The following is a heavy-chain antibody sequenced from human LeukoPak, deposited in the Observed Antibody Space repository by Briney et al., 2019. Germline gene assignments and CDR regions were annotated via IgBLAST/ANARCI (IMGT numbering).Heavy chain of an antibody. J-gene: IGHJ4*02. V-gene: IGHV4-59*08. Sequence: SETLSLTCTVSGGSISGYHWSWLRQPPGKGLEWIGYLYYDGSTTYNPSLKSRVTISLDTSKNQFFLKLSSVTAADTAVYYCARYSYGGFYFDYWGQGTLVTVSS. D-gene: IGHD5-18*01. CDR3: ARYSYGGFYFDY. CDR1: GGSISGYH. CDR2: LYYDGST.